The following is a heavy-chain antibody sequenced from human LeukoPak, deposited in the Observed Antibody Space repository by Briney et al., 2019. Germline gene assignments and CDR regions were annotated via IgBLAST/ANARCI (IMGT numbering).Heavy chain of an antibody. Sequence: GGSLRLSCAASGFTFSSYGMHWVRQAPGKGLEWVAFIRYDGSNKYYADSVKGRFTISRDNSKNTLYLQMNSLRAEDTAVYYCAKDDNWNPFDYWGQGTLVTVSS. CDR2: IRYDGSNK. V-gene: IGHV3-30*02. CDR3: AKDDNWNPFDY. J-gene: IGHJ4*02. CDR1: GFTFSSYG. D-gene: IGHD1-1*01.